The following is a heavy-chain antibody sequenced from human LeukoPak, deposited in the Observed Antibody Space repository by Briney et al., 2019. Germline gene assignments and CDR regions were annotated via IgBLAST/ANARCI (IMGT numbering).Heavy chain of an antibody. J-gene: IGHJ6*03. Sequence: SVKVSCKASGGTFSSYAISWVRQAPGQGLEWMGGIIPIFGTANYAQKFQGRVTITTDESTSTAYMELRSLRSEDTAVYYCARDKAPYNWNYGNDYYYYMDVWGKGTTVTVSS. V-gene: IGHV1-69*05. CDR1: GGTFSSYA. D-gene: IGHD1-7*01. CDR3: ARDKAPYNWNYGNDYYYYMDV. CDR2: IIPIFGTA.